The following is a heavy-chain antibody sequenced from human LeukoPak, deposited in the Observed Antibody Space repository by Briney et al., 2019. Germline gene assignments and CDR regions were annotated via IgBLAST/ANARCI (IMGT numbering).Heavy chain of an antibody. CDR2: IRYDGSNK. V-gene: IGHV3-30*02. J-gene: IGHJ5*02. CDR1: GFTFSSYG. Sequence: GGSLRLSCAASGFTFSSYGMHWVRQAPGKGLEWVAFIRYDGSNKYYADSVKSRFTISRDNSKNTLYLQMNSLRAEDTAVYYCAKLNDGAAAAQRWFDPWGQGTLVTVSS. CDR3: AKLNDGAAAAQRWFDP. D-gene: IGHD6-13*01.